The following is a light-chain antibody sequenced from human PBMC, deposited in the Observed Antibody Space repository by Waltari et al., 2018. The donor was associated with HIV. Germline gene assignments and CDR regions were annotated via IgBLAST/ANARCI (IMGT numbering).Light chain of an antibody. Sequence: DIQMTQSPSSLSASPGDTVTITCRTTQNIRNELNWYQQKPGTAPKLLVYAASGFQSGVPPRISGSGFGTEFTLTINSLQPDDSATYFCQQSHSAPFTFGGGTKVEVK. V-gene: IGKV1-39*01. CDR3: QQSHSAPFT. J-gene: IGKJ4*01. CDR1: QNIRNE. CDR2: AAS.